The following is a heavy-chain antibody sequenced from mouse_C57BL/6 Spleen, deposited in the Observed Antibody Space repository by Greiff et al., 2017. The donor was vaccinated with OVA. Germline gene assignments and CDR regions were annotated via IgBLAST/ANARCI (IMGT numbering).Heavy chain of an antibody. CDR2: ISYDGSN. CDR3: ARDLGFDY. D-gene: IGHD4-1*01. V-gene: IGHV3-6*01. Sequence: EVKLMESGPGLVKPSQSLSLTCSVTGYSITSGYYWNWIRQFPGNKLEWMGYISYDGSNNYNPSLKNRISITRDTSKNQFCLKLNSVTTEDTATYYCARDLGFDYWGQGTTLTVSS. J-gene: IGHJ2*01. CDR1: GYSITSGYY.